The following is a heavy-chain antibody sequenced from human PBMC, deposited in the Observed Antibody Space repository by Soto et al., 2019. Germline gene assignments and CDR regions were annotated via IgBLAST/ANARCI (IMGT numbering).Heavy chain of an antibody. Sequence: QVQLQESGPGLVKPSQTLSLTCTVSGGSISSGGYYWSWIRQHPGKGLEWIGYIYYSGSTYYNPSLKSRVTISVDTSKNQFSLKLSSVTAADTAVYYCARDRSGGYDILTGYSIFDYWGHGTLVTVSS. CDR3: ARDRSGGYDILTGYSIFDY. D-gene: IGHD3-9*01. CDR1: GGSISSGGYY. CDR2: IYYSGST. J-gene: IGHJ4*01. V-gene: IGHV4-31*03.